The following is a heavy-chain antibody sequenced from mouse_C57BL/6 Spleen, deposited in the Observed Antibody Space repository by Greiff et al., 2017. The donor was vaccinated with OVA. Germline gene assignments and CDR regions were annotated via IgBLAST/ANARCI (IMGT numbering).Heavy chain of an antibody. V-gene: IGHV5-6*01. CDR3: ARYYDYDGAWFAY. CDR1: GFTFSSYG. D-gene: IGHD2-4*01. J-gene: IGHJ3*01. CDR2: ISSGGSYN. Sequence: EVKLMESGGDLVKPGGSLKLSCAASGFTFSSYGMSWVRQTPDKRLEWVATISSGGSYNYYPDSVKGRFTICRDNVKNTLYLQMSSLKSEDTAMYYCARYYDYDGAWFAYWGQGTLVTVSA.